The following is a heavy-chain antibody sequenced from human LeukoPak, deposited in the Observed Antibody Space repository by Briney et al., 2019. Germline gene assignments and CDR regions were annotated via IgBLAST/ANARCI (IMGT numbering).Heavy chain of an antibody. V-gene: IGHV4-38-2*02. J-gene: IGHJ4*02. CDR3: AREDRFLEWLSPAFGY. Sequence: SETLSLTCTVSGYSISSGYYWGWIRQPPGKGLEWIGSIYHSGSTYYNPSLKSRVTISVDTSKNQFSLKLSSVTAADTAVYYCAREDRFLEWLSPAFGYWGQGTLVTVSS. CDR1: GYSISSGYY. CDR2: IYHSGST. D-gene: IGHD3-3*01.